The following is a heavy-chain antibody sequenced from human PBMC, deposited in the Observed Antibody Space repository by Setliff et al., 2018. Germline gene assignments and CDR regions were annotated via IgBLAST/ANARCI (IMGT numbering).Heavy chain of an antibody. J-gene: IGHJ4*02. CDR1: GYSFSRHW. D-gene: IGHD6-19*01. CDR3: ARRTGFAVAGFDH. V-gene: IGHV5-51*01. Sequence: PGESLTISCKGSGYSFSRHWIGWVRQKPGKGLEWVGIIYPGDSETRYSPSFQGQVTMSADKSISTAYLQWSGLKASDTAIYYCARRTGFAVAGFDHWGQGTLVTVSS. CDR2: IYPGDSET.